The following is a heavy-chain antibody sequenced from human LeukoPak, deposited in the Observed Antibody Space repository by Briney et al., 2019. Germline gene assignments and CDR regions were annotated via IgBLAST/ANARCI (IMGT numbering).Heavy chain of an antibody. Sequence: GGSLRLSCAASGFTFSSYSMNWVRQAPGKGLEWVSSISSSSSYIYYADSVKGRFTISRDNAKNSLYLQMNSLRAEDTAVYYCARDIALGEVYYYYYMDVWGKGTTVTVSS. J-gene: IGHJ6*03. D-gene: IGHD3-10*01. V-gene: IGHV3-21*01. CDR3: ARDIALGEVYYYYYMDV. CDR1: GFTFSSYS. CDR2: ISSSSSYI.